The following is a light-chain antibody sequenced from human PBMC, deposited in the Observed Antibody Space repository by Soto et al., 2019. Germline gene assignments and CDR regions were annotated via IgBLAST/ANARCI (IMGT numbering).Light chain of an antibody. CDR3: RKRYNGPLT. CDR2: DAF. V-gene: IGKV3-11*01. Sequence: TVLTQSPATLSFSPGERATLSCKASQRIGNSLGWFQQKPGQAPRLLIEDAFNRTTGVPARFTGSGSGSDVTLIISSLEPEDFGFYYWRKRYNGPLTFGCGTKVEIK. J-gene: IGKJ4*01. CDR1: QRIGNS.